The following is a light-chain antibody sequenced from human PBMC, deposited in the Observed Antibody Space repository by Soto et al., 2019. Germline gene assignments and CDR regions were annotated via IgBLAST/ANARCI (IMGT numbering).Light chain of an antibody. CDR2: DAS. Sequence: DFQMTQSPSTLSASVGARVPITCRASQSIGEWLAWYQQKPGKAPKVLIYDASRLQSGVPSRFSGSGSETEFILTISSLQPDDFATYYCQDYSDNSWTFGQGTKVDIK. J-gene: IGKJ1*01. CDR1: QSIGEW. V-gene: IGKV1-5*01. CDR3: QDYSDNSWT.